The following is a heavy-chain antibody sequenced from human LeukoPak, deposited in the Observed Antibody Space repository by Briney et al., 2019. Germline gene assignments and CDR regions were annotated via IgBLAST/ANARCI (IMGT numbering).Heavy chain of an antibody. CDR1: GFTFSNYW. CDR3: ARRDVFDI. CDR2: INYDGTTT. J-gene: IGHJ3*02. Sequence: GGSLRLSCAASGFTFSNYWMHWVRQAPGKGLVWVSRINYDGTTTGYADSVKGRFTISRDNAKNTLYLQMNSLRAEDTAVYYCARRDVFDIWGQGTMVTVSS. V-gene: IGHV3-74*01.